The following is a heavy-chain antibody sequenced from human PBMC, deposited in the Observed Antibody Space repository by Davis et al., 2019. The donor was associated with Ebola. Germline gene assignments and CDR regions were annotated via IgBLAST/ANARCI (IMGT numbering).Heavy chain of an antibody. D-gene: IGHD3-10*01. CDR1: GFTFSSYE. CDR3: ARGMVQGVPPEPNDAFDI. Sequence: GESLKISCAASGFTFSSYEMNWVRQAPGKGLEWVSYISSSGSTIYYADSVKGRFTISRDNAKNSLYLQMNSLRAEDTAVYYCARGMVQGVPPEPNDAFDIWGQGTMVTVSS. J-gene: IGHJ3*02. CDR2: ISSSGSTI. V-gene: IGHV3-48*03.